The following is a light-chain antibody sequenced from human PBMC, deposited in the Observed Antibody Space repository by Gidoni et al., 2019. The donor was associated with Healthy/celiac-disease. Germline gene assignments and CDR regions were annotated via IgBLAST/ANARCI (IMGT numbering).Light chain of an antibody. CDR3: LIT. Sequence: DIQMTQSPSSLSASVGDRVTITCRASQSISSYLNWYQQKPGKAPKLLIYAASSLQSGVPSRFSGSGSGTDFTLTISSLQPEDFATYYSLITFXPXTKVDIK. CDR1: QSISSY. J-gene: IGKJ3*01. CDR2: AAS. V-gene: IGKV1-39*01.